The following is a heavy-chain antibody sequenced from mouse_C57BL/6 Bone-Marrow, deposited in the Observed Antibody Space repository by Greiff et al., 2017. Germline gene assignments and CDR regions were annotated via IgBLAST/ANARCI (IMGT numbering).Heavy chain of an antibody. D-gene: IGHD1-1*01. CDR2: IDPSDSYT. J-gene: IGHJ2*01. V-gene: IGHV1-69*01. CDR1: GYTFTSYW. Sequence: VQLQQPGAELVMPGASVKLSCKASGYTFTSYWMPWVKQRPGQGLEWIGEIDPSDSYTNYNQKFKGKSTLTVDKSSSTAYMQLSSLTSEDSAVYYCARGIYDGSSYGFFDYWGQGTTLTVSS. CDR3: ARGIYDGSSYGFFDY.